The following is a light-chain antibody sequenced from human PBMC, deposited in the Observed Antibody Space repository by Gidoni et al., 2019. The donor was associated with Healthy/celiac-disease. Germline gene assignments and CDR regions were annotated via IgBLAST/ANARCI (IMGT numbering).Light chain of an antibody. CDR3: LLYYGAAQRV. CDR2: RTS. V-gene: IGLV7-43*01. J-gene: IGLJ3*02. CDR1: TGAVTSGYY. Sequence: QTVVTQEPSLTVSQGGTVTLTCASSTGAVTSGYYPNWFQQTPGQAPRALIYRTSNNHSWTPARFSGSLLGGKAALTLSGVQPEDEAEYYCLLYYGAAQRVFGGGTKLTVL.